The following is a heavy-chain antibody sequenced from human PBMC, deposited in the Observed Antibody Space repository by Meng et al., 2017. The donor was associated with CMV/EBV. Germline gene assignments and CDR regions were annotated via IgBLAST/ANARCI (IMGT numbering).Heavy chain of an antibody. V-gene: IGHV4-34*01. CDR2: INHSGST. CDR1: GGSFSGYY. J-gene: IGHJ3*02. CDR3: ARGRTIFDAFDI. Sequence: SETLSLTCAVYGGSFSGYYWSWIRQPPGKGLEWIGEINHSGSTNYNPSLKSRVTISVDTSKNQFSLKLSSVTAADTAVYYCARGRTIFDAFDIWGQGTMVTVSS. D-gene: IGHD3-3*01.